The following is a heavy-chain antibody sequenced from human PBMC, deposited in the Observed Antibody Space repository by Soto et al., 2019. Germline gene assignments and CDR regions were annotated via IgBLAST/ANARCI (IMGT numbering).Heavy chain of an antibody. D-gene: IGHD5-12*01. CDR3: ARGGRDGYNREFAY. CDR2: MIPIFGTA. CDR1: GGTFSSYA. V-gene: IGHV1-69*12. J-gene: IGHJ4*02. Sequence: QVQLVQSGAEVKKPGSSVKVSCKTSGGTFSSYAISWVRQAPGRGLEWMGGMIPIFGTAQYAQKSQGRLTITADESTSTAYMELSSLTSQDTAVYYCARGGRDGYNREFAYWGQGTLLTVST.